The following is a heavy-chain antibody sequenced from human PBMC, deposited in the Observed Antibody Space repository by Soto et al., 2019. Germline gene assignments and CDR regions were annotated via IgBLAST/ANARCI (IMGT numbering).Heavy chain of an antibody. V-gene: IGHV3-13*01. CDR2: IGTAGDT. CDR3: ARAVSSWGVRSYYYYYMDV. D-gene: IGHD3-16*01. J-gene: IGHJ6*03. Sequence: GGSLRLSCAASGFTFSSYDMHWVRQATGKGLEWVSAIGTAGDTYYPGSVKGRFTISRENAKNSLYLQMNSLRAGDTAVYYCARAVSSWGVRSYYYYYMDVWGKGTTVTVSS. CDR1: GFTFSSYD.